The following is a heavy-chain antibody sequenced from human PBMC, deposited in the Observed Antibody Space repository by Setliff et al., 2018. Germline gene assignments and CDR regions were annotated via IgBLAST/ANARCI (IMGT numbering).Heavy chain of an antibody. D-gene: IGHD3-10*01. V-gene: IGHV4-34*01. CDR1: GGSFSGYY. CDR2: INHSGST. CDR3: ARVRRGGYYGSGSSPFDY. Sequence: PSETLSLTCAAYGGSFSGYYWSWIRQPPGKGLEWIGEINHSGSTNYNPSLKSRVTISVDTSKNQFSLKLSPVTAADTAVYYCARVRRGGYYGSGSSPFDYWGQGTLVTVSS. J-gene: IGHJ4*02.